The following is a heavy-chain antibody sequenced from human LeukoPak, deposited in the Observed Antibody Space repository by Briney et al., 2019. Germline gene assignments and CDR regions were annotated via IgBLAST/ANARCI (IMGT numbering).Heavy chain of an antibody. CDR2: ISGYNGKI. J-gene: IGHJ3*01. D-gene: IGHD2-2*01. CDR1: GHTFVSYG. V-gene: IGHV1-18*01. Sequence: ASVKVACKASGHTFVSYGISWVRQSPGQGLEWMGWISGYNGKINYAQKFQGRVTMTTDTSTSTAYLELRSLTSEDTAVYYCARRFCSSVSCYDDDAFDVWGQGTLVTVSS. CDR3: ARRFCSSVSCYDDDAFDV.